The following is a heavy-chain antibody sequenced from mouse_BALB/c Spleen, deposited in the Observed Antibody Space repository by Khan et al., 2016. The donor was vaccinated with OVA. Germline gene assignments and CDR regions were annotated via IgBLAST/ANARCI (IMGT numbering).Heavy chain of an antibody. CDR2: IWGDGST. CDR1: GFSLTGYG. J-gene: IGHJ4*01. V-gene: IGHV2-6-7*01. Sequence: VQLQESGPGLVAPSQSLSITCTVSGFSLTGYGVHWVRQPPGQGLEWLGMIWGDGSTDYYSALISSLSISQANSKSHVFFKMNSLHTSDTARDYGARESYEKYEYYGARDDWGQGTAVTVSA. D-gene: IGHD1-1*01. CDR3: ARESYEKYEYYGARDD.